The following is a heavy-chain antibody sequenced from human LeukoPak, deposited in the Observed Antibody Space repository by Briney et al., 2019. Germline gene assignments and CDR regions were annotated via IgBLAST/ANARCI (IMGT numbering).Heavy chain of an antibody. Sequence: TSETLSLTCTVSGGSISSYYWSWIRQPPGKGLEWIGYIYTSGSTNYNPSLKSRVTISVDTSKNQFSLKLSSVTAADTAVYYYARRGNGRRWFDPWGQGTLVTVSS. V-gene: IGHV4-4*09. D-gene: IGHD1-26*01. CDR2: IYTSGST. CDR1: GGSISSYY. J-gene: IGHJ5*02. CDR3: ARRGNGRRWFDP.